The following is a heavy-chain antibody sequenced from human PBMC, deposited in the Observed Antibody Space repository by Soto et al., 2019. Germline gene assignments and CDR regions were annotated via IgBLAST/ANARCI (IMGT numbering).Heavy chain of an antibody. D-gene: IGHD5-18*01. Sequence: GGSLRLSCAASGFTFSSYAMHWVRQAPGKGLEWVALISYDGSNKYYADSVKGRFTISRDNSKITLYLQMNSLRADDTAVYYCAKDSGRGYNYGQHWFGPWGQGTLVTVSS. V-gene: IGHV3-30*04. J-gene: IGHJ5*02. CDR2: ISYDGSNK. CDR1: GFTFSSYA. CDR3: AKDSGRGYNYGQHWFGP.